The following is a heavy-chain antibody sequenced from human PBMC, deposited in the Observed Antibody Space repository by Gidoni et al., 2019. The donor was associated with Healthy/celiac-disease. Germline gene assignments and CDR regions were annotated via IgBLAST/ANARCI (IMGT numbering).Heavy chain of an antibody. Sequence: EVQLVQSGAEVKKRGESLKISCKGSGYSFTSDWIGWGRPMPGKGLEWMGIIYPGDSDTRYSPSFQGQVTISADKSISTAYLQWSSLKASDTAMYYCARLAGDGYNYRYFDYWGQGTLVTVSS. J-gene: IGHJ4*02. D-gene: IGHD5-12*01. CDR1: GYSFTSDW. V-gene: IGHV5-51*01. CDR3: ARLAGDGYNYRYFDY. CDR2: IYPGDSDT.